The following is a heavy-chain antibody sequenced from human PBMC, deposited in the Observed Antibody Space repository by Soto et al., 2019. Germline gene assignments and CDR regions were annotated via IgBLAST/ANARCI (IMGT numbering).Heavy chain of an antibody. CDR1: GGSMSSYY. CDR2: VYSSGGT. Sequence: SETLSLTCTVSGGSMSSYYWTWIRQPAGKGLEWIGRVYSSGGTHYNPSLKSRVTISLDTSKNQFSLRLLSVTDADTAVYYCARGQRFSDWFDPWGQGTLVTVAS. D-gene: IGHD3-3*01. V-gene: IGHV4-4*07. CDR3: ARGQRFSDWFDP. J-gene: IGHJ5*02.